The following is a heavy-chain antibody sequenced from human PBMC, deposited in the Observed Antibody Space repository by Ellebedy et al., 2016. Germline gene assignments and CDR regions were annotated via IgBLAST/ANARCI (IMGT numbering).Heavy chain of an antibody. V-gene: IGHV3-30-3*01. D-gene: IGHD5-24*01. CDR3: ARDEIPPGYYYGMDV. Sequence: WIRQPPGKGLEWVAVISYDGSNKYYADSVKGRFTISRDNSKNTLYLQMNSLRAEDTAVYYCARDEIPPGYYYGMDVWGQGTTVTVSS. J-gene: IGHJ6*02. CDR2: ISYDGSNK.